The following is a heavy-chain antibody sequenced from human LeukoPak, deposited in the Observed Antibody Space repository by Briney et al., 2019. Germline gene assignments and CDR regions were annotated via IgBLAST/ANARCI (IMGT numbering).Heavy chain of an antibody. V-gene: IGHV4-30-2*01. CDR2: IYHSGST. Sequence: TLSLTCTVSGGSISSGGYYWSWIRQPPGKGLEWIGYIYHSGSTYYTPSLKSRVTISVDRYKNQFSLKLSSVTAADTAVYYCARDYGGCSSTSCYGWFDPWGQGTLVTVSS. D-gene: IGHD2-2*01. J-gene: IGHJ5*02. CDR3: ARDYGGCSSTSCYGWFDP. CDR1: GGSISSGGYY.